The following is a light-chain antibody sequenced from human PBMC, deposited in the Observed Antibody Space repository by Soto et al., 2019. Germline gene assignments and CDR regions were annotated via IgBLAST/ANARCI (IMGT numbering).Light chain of an antibody. CDR1: QSVSYN. CDR2: GAF. J-gene: IGKJ4*01. Sequence: EIVMTQSPATLSVSPGERATLSCRASQSVSYNLAWYQQKPGQGPRLLIYGAFTRATGIPARFSGSGSGTEFNLTISSLQSEDFAVYYCQQYKKWPPLTFGGGTKVELK. V-gene: IGKV3-15*01. CDR3: QQYKKWPPLT.